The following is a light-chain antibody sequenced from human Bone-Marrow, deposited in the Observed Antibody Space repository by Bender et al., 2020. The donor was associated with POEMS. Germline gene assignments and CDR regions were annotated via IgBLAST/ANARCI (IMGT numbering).Light chain of an antibody. CDR2: LNI. CDR3: QSYDSSLSTWV. J-gene: IGLJ3*02. CDR1: TSNIGAGYH. Sequence: QSVLTQPPSVSEAPGQRVTVSCIGSTSNIGAGYHVHWYQQLPGIAPKLLIYLNINRPSGVPDRFSGSQSGTSASLAITGLQAEDEADYYCQSYDSSLSTWVFGGGTKLTVL. V-gene: IGLV1-40*01.